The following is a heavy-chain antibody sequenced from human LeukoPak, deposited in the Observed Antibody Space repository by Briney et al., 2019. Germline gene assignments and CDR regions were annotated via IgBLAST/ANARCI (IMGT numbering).Heavy chain of an antibody. J-gene: IGHJ4*02. Sequence: GGSLRLSCAASGFTVSSNYMSWVRQAPGKGLEWVSVIYSGGSTYYADSVKGRFTISRDNSKNTMYLQMNSLRAEDTAVYYCAREHQLLYLDYWGQGTLVTVSS. V-gene: IGHV3-66*02. CDR2: IYSGGST. CDR3: AREHQLLYLDY. D-gene: IGHD2-2*01. CDR1: GFTVSSNY.